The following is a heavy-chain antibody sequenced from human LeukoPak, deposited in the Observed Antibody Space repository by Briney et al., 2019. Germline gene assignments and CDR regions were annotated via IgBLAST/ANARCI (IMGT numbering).Heavy chain of an antibody. J-gene: IGHJ4*02. D-gene: IGHD3-9*01. CDR2: IKQDGSET. CDR1: GFTFTTYW. CDR3: ARGTGFIIKD. V-gene: IGHV3-7*03. Sequence: GGSLRLSCAASGFTFTTYWMTWVRHAPGKGLEWVANIKQDGSETYYVDSVKGRFTISRDNAKNSLYLQMNSLRAEDTAVYYCARGTGFIIKDWGQGTLVTVSS.